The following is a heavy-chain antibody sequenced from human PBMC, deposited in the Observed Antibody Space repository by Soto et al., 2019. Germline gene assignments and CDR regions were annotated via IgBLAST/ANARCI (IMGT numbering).Heavy chain of an antibody. V-gene: IGHV5-51*01. Sequence: PGESLKISCKGSGYSFSSHWIGWARQMPGKGLDWMGIIYPGDSDTRYSPSFLGQVTISADKSINTAYLQWSSLKASDTAMYYCARQGNGAEGFDFWGQGALVTVSS. CDR2: IYPGDSDT. J-gene: IGHJ4*02. D-gene: IGHD4-17*01. CDR1: GYSFSSHW. CDR3: ARQGNGAEGFDF.